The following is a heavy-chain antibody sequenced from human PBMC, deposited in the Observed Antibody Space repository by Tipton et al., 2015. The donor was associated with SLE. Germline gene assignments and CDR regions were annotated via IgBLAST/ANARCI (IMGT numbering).Heavy chain of an antibody. J-gene: IGHJ4*02. CDR2: IYYSGST. Sequence: LRLSCTVSVGSISSSSYYWAWIRQPPGKGLEWIGSIYYSGSTYYNPSLKSRVTISVDTSKNQFSLKLSSVTAADTAVYYCARDVGGYNTGWFPYYFDYWGQGTLVTVSS. V-gene: IGHV4-39*07. CDR3: ARDVGGYNTGWFPYYFDY. CDR1: VGSISSSSYY. D-gene: IGHD2-8*02.